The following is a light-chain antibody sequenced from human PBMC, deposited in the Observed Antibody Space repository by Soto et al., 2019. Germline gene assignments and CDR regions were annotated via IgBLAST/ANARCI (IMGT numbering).Light chain of an antibody. J-gene: IGKJ1*01. CDR1: QSIGGW. CDR2: KAS. CDR3: QQYHNYSPKT. Sequence: DIQMTQSPSTLSASVGDRVTITCRASQSIGGWLAWYQQNPGKAPKLLIYKASSLESGVPSRFSGSGSGTEFTLTISSLQPDDIATYYCQQYHNYSPKTFGQGTKVEIK. V-gene: IGKV1-5*03.